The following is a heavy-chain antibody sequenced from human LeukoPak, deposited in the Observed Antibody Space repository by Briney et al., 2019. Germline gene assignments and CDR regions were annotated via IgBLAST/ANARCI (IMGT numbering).Heavy chain of an antibody. V-gene: IGHV3-30*18. CDR1: GFTFSSYG. J-gene: IGHJ4*02. Sequence: PGGSLRLSCAASGFTFSSYGMHWVRQAPGKRLEWVAVISYDGSNKYYADSVKGRFTISRDNSKNTLYLQMNSLRAEDTAVYYCAKDLSGQLANVDDYWGQGTLVTVSS. CDR3: AKDLSGQLANVDDY. D-gene: IGHD6-13*01. CDR2: ISYDGSNK.